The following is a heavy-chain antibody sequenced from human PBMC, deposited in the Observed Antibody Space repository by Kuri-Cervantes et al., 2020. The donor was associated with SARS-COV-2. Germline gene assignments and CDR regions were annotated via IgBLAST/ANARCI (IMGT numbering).Heavy chain of an antibody. J-gene: IGHJ4*02. Sequence: VSVKVSCKASGYTFTGYYMHWVRQAPGQGLEWMGWINPNSGGTNYAQKFQGRVTMTRDTSISTAYMELSRLRSDDTAVYYCATPRYCSGGSCYGLFDYWGQGTLVTVSS. D-gene: IGHD2-15*01. CDR3: ATPRYCSGGSCYGLFDY. CDR2: INPNSGGT. CDR1: GYTFTGYY. V-gene: IGHV1-2*02.